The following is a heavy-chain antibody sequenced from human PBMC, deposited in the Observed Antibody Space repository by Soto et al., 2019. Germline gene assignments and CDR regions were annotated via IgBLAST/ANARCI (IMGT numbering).Heavy chain of an antibody. CDR3: AKDSGLWFGAVYGMDV. V-gene: IGHV3-9*01. CDR2: ISWNSGSI. CDR1: GFTFDDYA. D-gene: IGHD3-10*01. Sequence: GGSLRLSCAASGFTFDDYAMHWVRQAPGKGLEWVSGISWNSGSIGYADSVKGRFTISRDNAKNSLYLQMNSLRAEGTALYYCAKDSGLWFGAVYGMDVWGQGTTVTVS. J-gene: IGHJ6*02.